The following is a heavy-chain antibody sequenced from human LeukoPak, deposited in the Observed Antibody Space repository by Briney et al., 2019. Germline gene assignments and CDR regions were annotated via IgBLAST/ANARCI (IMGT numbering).Heavy chain of an antibody. Sequence: SETLSLTCAVYGGSFSGYYWSWLRQSPGKGLEWKGEINHNGSTNYNQSLTSRVTISVDTSKNQFSLKLTSVTAADTAVYCAKGQYQPRFDRWGQGTLGTVS. V-gene: IGHV4-34*01. D-gene: IGHD2-2*01. CDR3: AKGQYQPRFDR. CDR1: GGSFSGYY. CDR2: INHNGST. J-gene: IGHJ5*02.